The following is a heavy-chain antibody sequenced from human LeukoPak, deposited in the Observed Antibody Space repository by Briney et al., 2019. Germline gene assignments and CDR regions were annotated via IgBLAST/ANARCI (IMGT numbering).Heavy chain of an antibody. V-gene: IGHV3-74*03. CDR2: SNTDGSIT. J-gene: IGHJ6*03. CDR3: ARQGYSSGDMDV. CDR1: GSTFTSYW. D-gene: IGHD2-15*01. Sequence: GGSLRLSCATTGSTFTSYWMNWVRQVPGKGLVWVSRSNTDGSITTYVGSVKGRFTISRDNAKNTLYLQMNSLRVEDTAVYYCARQGYSSGDMDVWGKGTTVTVSS.